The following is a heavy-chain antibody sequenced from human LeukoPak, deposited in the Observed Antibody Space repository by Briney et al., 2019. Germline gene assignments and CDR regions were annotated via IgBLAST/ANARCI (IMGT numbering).Heavy chain of an antibody. CDR3: ASIFNLGRMVRGARHFDY. D-gene: IGHD3-10*01. J-gene: IGHJ4*02. CDR1: GGTFSSYA. Sequence: GASVKVSCKASGGTFSSYAISWVRQAPGQGLEWMGRIIPIFGTANYAQKFQGRVTITTDESTSTAYMELSSLRSEDTAVYYCASIFNLGRMVRGARHFDYWGQGTLVSVSS. CDR2: IIPIFGTA. V-gene: IGHV1-69*05.